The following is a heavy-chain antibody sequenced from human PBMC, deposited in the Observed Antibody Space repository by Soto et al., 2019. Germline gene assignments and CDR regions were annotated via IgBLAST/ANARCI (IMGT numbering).Heavy chain of an antibody. D-gene: IGHD3-10*01. CDR3: TRGYYGPDY. V-gene: IGHV3-74*01. Sequence: EVQLVESGGGSVQPGGSLRLSCAASGFTFSSYFMYWVRQAPGKGLVWVSRIDNDGGTTNYADSVKGRFTISRDNAKNTLYLQMNSLRAVDTAVYYCTRGYYGPDYWGQGTLVTVSS. CDR2: IDNDGGTT. J-gene: IGHJ4*02. CDR1: GFTFSSYF.